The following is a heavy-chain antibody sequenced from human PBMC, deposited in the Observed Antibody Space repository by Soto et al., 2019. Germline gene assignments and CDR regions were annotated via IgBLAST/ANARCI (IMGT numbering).Heavy chain of an antibody. CDR3: AKRQRGDGFAVDF. CDR2: IGSNGGST. J-gene: IGHJ4*02. CDR1: GFTFTTFG. Sequence: EVQLLESGGGLVQPGQSLRLSCVASGFTFTTFGMIWVRQAPGEGLEWVSGIGSNGGSTYYADSVKGRFTISRDNSKNTLYLQLNSLRVEDTALYYCAKRQRGDGFAVDFWGRGTLVTVSS. V-gene: IGHV3-23*01. D-gene: IGHD3-10*01.